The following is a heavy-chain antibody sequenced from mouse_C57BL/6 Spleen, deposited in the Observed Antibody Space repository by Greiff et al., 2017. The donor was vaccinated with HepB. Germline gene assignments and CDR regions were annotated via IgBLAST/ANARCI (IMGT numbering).Heavy chain of an antibody. Sequence: EVHLVESGGGLVQPGGSLSLSCAASGFTFTDYYMSWVRQPPGKALEWLGFIRNKANGYTTEYSASVKGRFTISRDNSQSILYLQMNALRAEDSATYYCASGGYYAMDYWGQGTSVTVSS. J-gene: IGHJ4*01. CDR2: IRNKANGYTT. V-gene: IGHV7-3*01. CDR1: GFTFTDYY. CDR3: ASGGYYAMDY.